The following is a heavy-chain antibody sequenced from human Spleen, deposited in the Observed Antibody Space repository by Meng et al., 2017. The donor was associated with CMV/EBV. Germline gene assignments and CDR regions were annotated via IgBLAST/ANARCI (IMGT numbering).Heavy chain of an antibody. Sequence: GESLKISCAASGFTFSNFGLHWVRQAPGKGLEWMTVIWANGINKYYAESVQGRFTISRDNSKNTLYLQMNSLRADYTAVYFCAREFGPFYAFDIWGQGTMVTVSS. J-gene: IGHJ3*02. CDR2: IWANGINK. D-gene: IGHD3-10*01. CDR1: GFTFSNFG. V-gene: IGHV3-33*01. CDR3: AREFGPFYAFDI.